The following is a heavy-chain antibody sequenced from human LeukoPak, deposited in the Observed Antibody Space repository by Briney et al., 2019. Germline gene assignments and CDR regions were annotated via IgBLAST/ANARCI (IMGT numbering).Heavy chain of an antibody. J-gene: IGHJ4*02. V-gene: IGHV3-66*01. CDR3: ASKVTTGY. Sequence: GGSLRLSCVVSGLTVSSNYMSWVRQAPGKGLEWVSVIYSGGTTNYADSVKGRFIVYRDNSKNTLYLQMNSLRAEDTAVYYCASKVTTGYWGQGTLVTVSS. D-gene: IGHD4-17*01. CDR1: GLTVSSNY. CDR2: IYSGGTT.